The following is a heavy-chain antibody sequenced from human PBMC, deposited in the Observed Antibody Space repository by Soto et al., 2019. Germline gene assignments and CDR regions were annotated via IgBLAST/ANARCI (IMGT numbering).Heavy chain of an antibody. CDR2: INHSGST. Sequence: QVQLQQWGAGLLKPSETLSLTCAVYGGSFSGYYWSWIRQPPGKGLGWIGEINHSGSTNYNPSLKSRVTISVDPSKNQFSLKLSSVTAADTAVYYCARGEEGIAVAGYYYYGMDVWGQGTTVTVSS. CDR1: GGSFSGYY. CDR3: ARGEEGIAVAGYYYYGMDV. J-gene: IGHJ6*02. D-gene: IGHD6-19*01. V-gene: IGHV4-34*01.